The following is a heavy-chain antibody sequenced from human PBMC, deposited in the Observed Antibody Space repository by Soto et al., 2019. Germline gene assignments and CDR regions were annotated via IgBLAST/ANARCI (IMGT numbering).Heavy chain of an antibody. V-gene: IGHV5-10-1*03. CDR3: ARQPGVVVVAAQPYYGMDV. CDR1: GYSFTSYW. J-gene: IGHJ6*02. CDR2: IDPSDSYT. D-gene: IGHD2-15*01. Sequence: EVQLVQSGAEVKKPGESLRISCKGSGYSFTSYWISWVRQMPGKGLEWMGRIDPSDSYTNYSPSFQGHVTISADKSIITAYLQWSSLKASDTAMYYCARQPGVVVVAAQPYYGMDVWGQGTTVTVSS.